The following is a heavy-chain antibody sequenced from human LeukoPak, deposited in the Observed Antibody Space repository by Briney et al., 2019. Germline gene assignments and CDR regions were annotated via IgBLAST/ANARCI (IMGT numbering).Heavy chain of an antibody. J-gene: IGHJ4*02. CDR1: GFTFSTYV. Sequence: GGSLRLSCAASGFTFSTYVMSWVPQAPGKGLEWVSTISGSGGSTFYANSVKDRFTISRDNSQNTLYLRVNSLRAEDTAVYYCASARGSNYGSLGDWGQGTLVTVSS. V-gene: IGHV3-23*01. D-gene: IGHD5-18*01. CDR3: ASARGSNYGSLGD. CDR2: ISGSGGST.